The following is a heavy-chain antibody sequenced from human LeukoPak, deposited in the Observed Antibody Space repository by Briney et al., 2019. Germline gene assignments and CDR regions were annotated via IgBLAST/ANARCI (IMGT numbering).Heavy chain of an antibody. J-gene: IGHJ4*02. V-gene: IGHV6-1*01. Sequence: SQTLSLACAISGDSVSSNSAAWNWIRQSPSRGLEWLGRTYYRSKWYNDYAVSVKSRITINPDTSKNQFSLKLSSVTAADTAVYYCASIPRWLQFPYFDYWGQGTLVTVSS. CDR1: GDSVSSNSAA. CDR2: TYYRSKWYN. CDR3: ASIPRWLQFPYFDY. D-gene: IGHD5-24*01.